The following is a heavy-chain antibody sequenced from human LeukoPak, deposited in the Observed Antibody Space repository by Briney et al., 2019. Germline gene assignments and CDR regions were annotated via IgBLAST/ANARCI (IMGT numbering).Heavy chain of an antibody. CDR1: GFTFSSYA. J-gene: IGHJ3*02. CDR2: ISYDGSNK. V-gene: IGHV3-30-3*01. Sequence: GGSLRLSCAASGFTFSSYAMHWVRQAPGKGLEWVAVISYDGSNKYYADSVKGRFTISRDNPKNTLYLQMNSLRAEDTAVYYCARSSRSDAFDIWGQGTMVTVSS. CDR3: ARSSRSDAFDI.